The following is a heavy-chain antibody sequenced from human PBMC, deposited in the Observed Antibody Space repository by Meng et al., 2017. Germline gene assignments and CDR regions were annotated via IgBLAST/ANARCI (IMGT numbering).Heavy chain of an antibody. J-gene: IGHJ5*02. CDR3: AHRRGMAAAGA. D-gene: IGHD6-13*01. V-gene: IGHV2-5*01. CDR2: IYRNDEK. CDR1: GFSLSTSGVG. Sequence: SGPTLVKPTQTLTLTCTFSGFSLSTSGVGVGWIRQPPGKALEWLALIYRNDEKRYSPSLKSRLTITKDTSKNQVVLTMTNMDPVDTATYCCAHRRGMAAAGAWGQGTLVTVSS.